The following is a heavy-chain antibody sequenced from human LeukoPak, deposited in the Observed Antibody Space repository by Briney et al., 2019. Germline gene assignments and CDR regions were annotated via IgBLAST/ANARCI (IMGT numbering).Heavy chain of an antibody. CDR3: AKGYSYGYGYYMDV. CDR2: ISGSGGST. Sequence: PGGSLRLSCAASGFTFSSYAMSWVRQAPGKGLEWVSAISGSGGSTYYADSVEGRFTISRDNSKNTLYLQMNSLRAEDTAVYYCAKGYSYGYGYYMDVWGKGTTVTVSS. CDR1: GFTFSSYA. D-gene: IGHD5-18*01. J-gene: IGHJ6*03. V-gene: IGHV3-23*01.